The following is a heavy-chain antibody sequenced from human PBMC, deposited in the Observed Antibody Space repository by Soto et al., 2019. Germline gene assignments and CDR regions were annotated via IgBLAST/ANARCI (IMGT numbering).Heavy chain of an antibody. V-gene: IGHV4-4*07. CDR3: ARDRKQNGDYLPDYYYGMDV. J-gene: IGHJ6*02. CDR2: IYASGGT. D-gene: IGHD4-17*01. CDR1: GGSLSSYY. Sequence: LSLTCTVSGGSLSSYYWSWIRQPAGKGLEWIGRIYASGGTNYNPSLKSRVTMSADTSKNQLSLRLSSVTAADTAVYYCARDRKQNGDYLPDYYYGMDVWGQGSTVTVSS.